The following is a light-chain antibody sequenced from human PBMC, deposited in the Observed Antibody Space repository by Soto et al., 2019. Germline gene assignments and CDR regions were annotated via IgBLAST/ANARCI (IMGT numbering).Light chain of an antibody. CDR1: SSDVGAYNY. CDR3: TSYAGSDNLV. Sequence: QSALTQPPSASGSPGQSVTISCTGTSSDVGAYNYVSWHQQYPGTAPKLIIYEVNKRPSGVPDRFSGSKSGNTASLTVSGLQAEDEADYYCTSYAGSDNLVFGGGTQLTVL. CDR2: EVN. V-gene: IGLV2-8*01. J-gene: IGLJ2*01.